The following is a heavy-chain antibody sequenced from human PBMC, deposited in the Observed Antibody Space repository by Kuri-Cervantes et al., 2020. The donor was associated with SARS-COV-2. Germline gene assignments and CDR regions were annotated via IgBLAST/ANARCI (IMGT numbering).Heavy chain of an antibody. CDR1: GYSFTSYW. CDR3: ARGFGWTTVTTELDY. V-gene: IGHV5-51*01. CDR2: IYPGDSDT. D-gene: IGHD4-11*01. J-gene: IGHJ4*02. Sequence: KVSCKGSGYSFTSYWIGWVRQMPGKGLEWMGIIYPGDSDTRYSPSFQGQVTISADKSISTAYLRWSSLKASDTAMYYCARGFGWTTVTTELDYWGQGTLVTVSS.